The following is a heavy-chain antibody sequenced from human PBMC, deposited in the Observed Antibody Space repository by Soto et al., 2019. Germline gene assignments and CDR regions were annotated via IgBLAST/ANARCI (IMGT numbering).Heavy chain of an antibody. CDR3: ARERDILTGYPNFDY. CDR1: GYSISSGYY. Sequence: SETLSLTCAVSGYSISSGYYWGWIRQPPGKGLEWIGSIYHSGSTYYNPSLKSRVTISVDTSKNQFSLKLSSVTAADTAVYYCARERDILTGYPNFDYWGQGTLVNV. CDR2: IYHSGST. V-gene: IGHV4-38-2*02. J-gene: IGHJ4*02. D-gene: IGHD3-9*01.